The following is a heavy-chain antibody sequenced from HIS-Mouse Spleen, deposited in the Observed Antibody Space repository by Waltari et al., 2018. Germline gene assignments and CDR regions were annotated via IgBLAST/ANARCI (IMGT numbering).Heavy chain of an antibody. CDR3: ARGIAVAGRGAFDI. Sequence: VQLVESGGGVVQPGGSLRLFCAASGFTVSSHYLGWVRQAPGKGLEWVSVIYSGGSTYYADSVKGRFTISRDNSKNTLYLQMNSLRAEDTAVYYCARGIAVAGRGAFDIWGQGTMVTVSS. D-gene: IGHD6-19*01. V-gene: IGHV3-66*01. CDR2: IYSGGST. J-gene: IGHJ3*02. CDR1: GFTVSSHY.